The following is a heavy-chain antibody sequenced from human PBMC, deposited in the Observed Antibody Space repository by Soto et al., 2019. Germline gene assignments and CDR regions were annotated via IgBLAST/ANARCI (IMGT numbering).Heavy chain of an antibody. CDR1: GGAFSGYY. D-gene: IGHD3-22*01. CDR3: ARPHYYGSSGYFL. CDR2: INHSGST. J-gene: IGHJ4*02. Sequence: SETLSLTCGVYGGAFSGYYWGWVPPPPGKGLEWIGEINHSGSTNYNPPLKTRVTILVDTSKNQFSLQLSSVTAADTAVYYCARPHYYGSSGYFLWGQGTLVTVSS. V-gene: IGHV4-34*01.